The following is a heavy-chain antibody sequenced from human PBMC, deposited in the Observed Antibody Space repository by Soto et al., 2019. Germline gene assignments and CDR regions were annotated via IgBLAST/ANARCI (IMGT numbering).Heavy chain of an antibody. CDR2: ISGTDTTT. V-gene: IGHV3-23*01. J-gene: IGHJ4*02. D-gene: IGHD4-17*01. CDR1: GFTFSNYA. Sequence: GGSLRLSCAASGFTFSNYAMSWVRQAPGKGLAWVSAISGTDTTTYYADSVKGRFAISRDNSKNTLYLQMNSLRAEDTAIYYCAKGDFGDYVVSFWGQGTLVTVSS. CDR3: AKGDFGDYVVSF.